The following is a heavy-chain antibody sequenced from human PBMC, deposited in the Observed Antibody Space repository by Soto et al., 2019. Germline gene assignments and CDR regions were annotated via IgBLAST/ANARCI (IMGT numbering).Heavy chain of an antibody. D-gene: IGHD2-2*01. CDR2: ISGSGGTT. Sequence: EVQLLESGGGLVQPGGSLRLSCAASGFTVRNYAMSWARQAPGKGLEWVSAISGSGGTTHYADSVKGRFTNSRDTSKNPLYMQMNSLRVEDTAVYYCAKDRSSTSCYDVDYWGQGSLVTVSP. J-gene: IGHJ4*02. CDR1: GFTVRNYA. V-gene: IGHV3-23*01. CDR3: AKDRSSTSCYDVDY.